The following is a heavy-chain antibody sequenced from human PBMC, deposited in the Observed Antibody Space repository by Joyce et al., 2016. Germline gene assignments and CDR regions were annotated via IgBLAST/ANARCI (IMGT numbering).Heavy chain of an antibody. J-gene: IGHJ4*02. V-gene: IGHV3-48*01. CDR1: GFSLSAYS. D-gene: IGHD3-3*01. CDR2: ITSGSYTI. CDR3: ARARLTHYDFWSGLVDY. Sequence: EVQLVESGRDLVQPGGSLRLSCVASGFSLSAYSMNWVRQAPGKGLEWISYITSGSYTIFYADSLKGRFTISRDNAKNSLYLQMNSVRVEDTAVYYCARARLTHYDFWSGLVDYWGQGILVTVSS.